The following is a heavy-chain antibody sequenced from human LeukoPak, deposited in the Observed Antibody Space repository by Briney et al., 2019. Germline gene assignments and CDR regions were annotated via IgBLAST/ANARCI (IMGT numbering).Heavy chain of an antibody. D-gene: IGHD2-2*01. Sequence: VASVKVSCKASGGTFSSYTISWVRQAPGQGLEWMGRIIPILGIANYAQKFQGRVTITADKSTSTAYMELSSLRSEDTAVYYCAREVYCSSTSCLGSWFDPWGQGTLVTVSS. J-gene: IGHJ5*02. CDR3: AREVYCSSTSCLGSWFDP. CDR1: GGTFSSYT. V-gene: IGHV1-69*04. CDR2: IIPILGIA.